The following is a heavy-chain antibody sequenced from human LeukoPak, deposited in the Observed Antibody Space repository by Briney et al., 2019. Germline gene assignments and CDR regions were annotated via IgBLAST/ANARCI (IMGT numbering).Heavy chain of an antibody. CDR1: GFTFSSYW. J-gene: IGHJ4*02. Sequence: GGSLRLSCTASGFTFSSYWMSWVRQAPGKGLEWVANIKQDGSEKYYVDSVKGRFTISRDNAKNSLYLQMNGLRAEDTAVYYCARLTGDDPTRLHLPYYFDYWGQGTLVTVSS. CDR2: IKQDGSEK. V-gene: IGHV3-7*01. CDR3: ARLTGDDPTRLHLPYYFDY. D-gene: IGHD7-27*01.